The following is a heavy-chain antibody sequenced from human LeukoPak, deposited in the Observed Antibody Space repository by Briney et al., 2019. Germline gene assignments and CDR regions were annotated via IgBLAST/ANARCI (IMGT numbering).Heavy chain of an antibody. V-gene: IGHV3-21*01. CDR1: GFTFSSYS. CDR3: ARDVGITARTEYFQH. D-gene: IGHD6-6*01. CDR2: ISSSSSYI. Sequence: GGSLRLSCAASGFTFSSYSMNWVRQAPGKGLEWVSPISSSSSYIYYADSVKGRFTISRDNAKNSLYLQMNSLRAEDTAVYYCARDVGITARTEYFQHWGQGTLVTVFS. J-gene: IGHJ1*01.